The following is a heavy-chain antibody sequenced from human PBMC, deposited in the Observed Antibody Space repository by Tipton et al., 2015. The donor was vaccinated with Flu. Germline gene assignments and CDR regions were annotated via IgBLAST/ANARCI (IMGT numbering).Heavy chain of an antibody. V-gene: IGHV4-39*07. J-gene: IGHJ5*02. CDR2: IYYSGTT. Sequence: LRLSCTVSGSSISSYTYYWGWFRQSPGTGLEWIGSIYYSGTTYYNPSLKSRVTMSIDTSKNQFSLKVTSVTAADTAVYYCAKEGSYNILTNYYNKGVDPWGQGTLVIVSS. CDR3: AKEGSYNILTNYYNKGVDP. CDR1: GSSISSYTYY. D-gene: IGHD3-9*01.